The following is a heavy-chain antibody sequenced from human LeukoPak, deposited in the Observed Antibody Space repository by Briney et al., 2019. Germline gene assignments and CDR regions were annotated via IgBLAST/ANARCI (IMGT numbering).Heavy chain of an antibody. Sequence: PSETLSLTCTVSGGSISSYYWSWIRQPPGKGLEWIRYIYYSGSTNYNPSLKSRVTISVDTSKNQFSLKLSSVTAADTAVYYCARHVGVAAAGYFDLWGRGTLVTVSS. CDR3: ARHVGVAAAGYFDL. J-gene: IGHJ2*01. D-gene: IGHD6-13*01. CDR1: GGSISSYY. CDR2: IYYSGST. V-gene: IGHV4-59*08.